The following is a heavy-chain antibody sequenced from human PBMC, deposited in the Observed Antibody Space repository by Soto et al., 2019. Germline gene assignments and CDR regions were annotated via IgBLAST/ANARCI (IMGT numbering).Heavy chain of an antibody. V-gene: IGHV4-34*01. CDR1: GGSFSGYY. Sequence: SETLSLTCAVYGGSFSGYYWSWIRQPPGKGLEWIGEINHSGSTNYNPSLKSRVTLSVDTSKNQFSLKLSSVTAADTAVFYCARAPDYYDSSGYPLGEFDPWGQGTLVTVSS. CDR2: INHSGST. J-gene: IGHJ5*02. CDR3: ARAPDYYDSSGYPLGEFDP. D-gene: IGHD3-22*01.